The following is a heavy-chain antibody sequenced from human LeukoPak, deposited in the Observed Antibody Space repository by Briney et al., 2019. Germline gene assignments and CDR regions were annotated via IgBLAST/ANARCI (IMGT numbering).Heavy chain of an antibody. CDR2: INYSGST. D-gene: IGHD3-9*01. J-gene: IGHJ4*02. CDR3: AISGNSVLRYFDWPAGCFDY. CDR1: GDSISSSRYY. Sequence: SETLSLTCTVSGDSISSSRYYWGWIRQPPGKGLEWIGCINYSGSTYYKPSLKSRVTISVDTSKNQFSLKLSSVTAADTAVYYCAISGNSVLRYFDWPAGCFDYWGQGTLVTVSS. V-gene: IGHV4-39*01.